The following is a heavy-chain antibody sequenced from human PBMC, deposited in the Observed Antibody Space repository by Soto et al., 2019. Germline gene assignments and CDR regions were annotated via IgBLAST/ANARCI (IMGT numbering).Heavy chain of an antibody. V-gene: IGHV3-30*18. CDR2: ISYDGSNK. Sequence: QVQLVESGGGVVQPGRSLRLSCAASGFTFSSYGMHWVRQAPGKGLGWVAVISYDGSNKYYADSVKGRFTISRDNSKNTLYLQMNSLRAEDTAVYYCAKDLGATVTTPVAFDIWGQGTMVTVSS. D-gene: IGHD4-4*01. J-gene: IGHJ3*02. CDR3: AKDLGATVTTPVAFDI. CDR1: GFTFSSYG.